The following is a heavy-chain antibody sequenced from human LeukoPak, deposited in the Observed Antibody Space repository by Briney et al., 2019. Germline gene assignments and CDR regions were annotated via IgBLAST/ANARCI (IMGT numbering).Heavy chain of an antibody. CDR2: ISISSSYI. CDR1: GFTFISYS. J-gene: IGHJ4*02. D-gene: IGHD3-22*01. V-gene: IGHV3-21*01. CDR3: ARDRNYYDSSGYYSYYFDY. Sequence: GGSLRLSCEAPGFTFISYSMNWVRQAPGKGLEWVSSISISSSYIYYADSVKGRFTISRDNAKNSLYLQMNSLRAEDTAVYYCARDRNYYDSSGYYSYYFDYWGQGTLVTVSS.